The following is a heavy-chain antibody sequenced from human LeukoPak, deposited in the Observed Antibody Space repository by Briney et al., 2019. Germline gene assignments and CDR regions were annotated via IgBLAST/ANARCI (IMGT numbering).Heavy chain of an antibody. V-gene: IGHV3-21*01. Sequence: GGSLRLSCAASGFTFSSYIMSWVRQAPGKGLEWVSCIGSRSDYIYSADSVEGRFTISRDNAKNSLYLQMNSLRAEDTAVYYCAREGGLEKSGDYWGQGTLVTVSS. CDR1: GFTFSSYI. D-gene: IGHD3-10*01. J-gene: IGHJ4*02. CDR3: AREGGLEKSGDY. CDR2: IGSRSDYI.